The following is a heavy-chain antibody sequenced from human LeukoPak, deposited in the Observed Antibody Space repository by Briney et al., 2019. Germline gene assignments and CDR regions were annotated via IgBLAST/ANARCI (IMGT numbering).Heavy chain of an antibody. D-gene: IGHD2-2*01. CDR2: IYPGDSDT. V-gene: IGHV5-51*01. CDR3: ARHRNAHDYYDY. J-gene: IGHJ4*02. CDR1: GSSFTSYW. Sequence: GESLKISCKGSGSSFTSYWIGWVRQMPGKGLEWMGIIYPGDSDTRYSPSFQGQVTISADESISTAYLQWGSLKASDTAMYYCARHRNAHDYYDYWGQGTLVTVSS.